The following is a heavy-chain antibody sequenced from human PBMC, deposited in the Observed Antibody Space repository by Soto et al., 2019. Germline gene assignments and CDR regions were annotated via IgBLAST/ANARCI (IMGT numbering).Heavy chain of an antibody. CDR3: AKDPEGYCSSTRCYTYHGLDV. D-gene: IGHD2-2*01. CDR1: GLPFGSFF. J-gene: IGHJ6*02. CDR2: ISYDGGYK. Sequence: QVHLVESGGGGVQPGGPLSLPGPASGLPFGSFFLHWVGKAPGRGRGWVAVISYDGGYKNFADSVKGRFTISRDNSKHTLYLQMSSLRVEDTAVYYCAKDPEGYCSSTRCYTYHGLDVWGQGTTVTVSS. V-gene: IGHV3-30*18.